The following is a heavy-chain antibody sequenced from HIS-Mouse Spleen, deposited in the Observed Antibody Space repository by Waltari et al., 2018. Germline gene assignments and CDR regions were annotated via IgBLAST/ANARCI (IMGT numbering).Heavy chain of an antibody. D-gene: IGHD6-13*01. CDR3: AREIPYSSSWYDWYFDL. J-gene: IGHJ2*01. CDR2: IYYSGST. CDR1: GGFIRRSSYY. V-gene: IGHV4-39*07. Sequence: QLQLQESGPGLVKPSEPLSPTCTVSGGFIRRSSYYWGWIRQPPGKGLEWIGSIYYSGSTYYNPSLKSRVTISVDTSKNQFSLKLSSVTAADTAVYYCAREIPYSSSWYDWYFDLWGRGTLVTVSS.